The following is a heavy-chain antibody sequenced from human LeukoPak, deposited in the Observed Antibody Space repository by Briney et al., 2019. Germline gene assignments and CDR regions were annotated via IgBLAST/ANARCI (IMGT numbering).Heavy chain of an antibody. CDR2: INPNSGGT. D-gene: IGHD3-10*01. V-gene: IGHV1-2*02. Sequence: GASVKVSCKASGYTFTGYYMHWVRQAPGQGLEWMGWINPNSGGTNYAQKFQGRVTMTRDTSISTAYMELSRLRSDDTAVYYCARDGSGSYYWNWFDPWGQGTLATVSS. CDR3: ARDGSGSYYWNWFDP. J-gene: IGHJ5*02. CDR1: GYTFTGYY.